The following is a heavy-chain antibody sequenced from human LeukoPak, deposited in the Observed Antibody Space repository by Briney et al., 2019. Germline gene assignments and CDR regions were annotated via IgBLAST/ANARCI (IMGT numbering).Heavy chain of an antibody. CDR2: ISGSGGST. CDR3: ARHLLWFGELSGGFDY. V-gene: IGHV3-23*01. CDR1: GFTFSSYA. D-gene: IGHD3-10*01. Sequence: GGSLRLSCAASGFTFSSYAMSWVRQAPGKGLEWVSAISGSGGSTYYADSVKGRFTISRDNSRNTLYLQMNSLRAEDTAVYYCARHLLWFGELSGGFDYWGQGTLVTVSS. J-gene: IGHJ4*02.